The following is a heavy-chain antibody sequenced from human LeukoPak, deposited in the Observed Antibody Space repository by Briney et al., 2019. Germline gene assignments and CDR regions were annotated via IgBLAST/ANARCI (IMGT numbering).Heavy chain of an antibody. D-gene: IGHD4-17*01. CDR2: ISGSGGST. J-gene: IGHJ4*02. V-gene: IGHV3-23*01. CDR3: AKVVRWLRGAYFDY. CDR1: GFTFSSYA. Sequence: GRSLRLSCAASGFTFSSYAMSWVRQAPGKGLEWVSAISGSGGSTYYADSVKGRFTISRDNSKNTLYLQMNSLRAEDTAVYYCAKVVRWLRGAYFDYWGQGTLVTVSS.